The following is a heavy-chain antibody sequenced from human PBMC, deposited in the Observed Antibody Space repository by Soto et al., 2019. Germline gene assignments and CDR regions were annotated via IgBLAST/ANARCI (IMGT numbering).Heavy chain of an antibody. Sequence: ASVNVSCKASVYTFTSYGISWVRQAPVQGLEWMGWISAYNGNTNYAQKLQGRVTMTTDTSTSTAYMALRSLRSDATAVYYCARESVVRLFDYWGQGTLVTVSS. CDR3: ARESVVRLFDY. V-gene: IGHV1-18*01. CDR2: ISAYNGNT. J-gene: IGHJ4*02. CDR1: VYTFTSYG. D-gene: IGHD3-3*01.